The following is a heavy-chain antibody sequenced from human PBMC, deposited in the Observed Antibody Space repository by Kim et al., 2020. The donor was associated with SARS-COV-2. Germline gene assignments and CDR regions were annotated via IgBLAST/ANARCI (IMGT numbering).Heavy chain of an antibody. D-gene: IGHD2-15*01. V-gene: IGHV3-30*04. CDR1: GFTFSSYA. CDR3: ARDKEVVAASHGIDY. Sequence: GGSLRLSCAASGFTFSSYAMHWVRQAPGKGLEWVAVISYDGSNKYYADSVKGRFTISRDNSKNTLYLQMNSLRAEDTAVYYCARDKEVVAASHGIDYWG. CDR2: ISYDGSNK. J-gene: IGHJ4*01.